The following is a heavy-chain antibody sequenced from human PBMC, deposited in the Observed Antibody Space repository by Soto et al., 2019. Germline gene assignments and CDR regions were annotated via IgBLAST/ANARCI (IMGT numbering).Heavy chain of an antibody. CDR2: IFYLGSP. Sequence: PSETLSLTCTVSGDSISSSDFYLFCVRQPPWKGLEWIGSIFYLGSPYYNPSLKSRVTMSVDTSKNQFSLRLRSVTAADTALYFCARHSLALRKNNWFDPWGQGIMVTVSS. J-gene: IGHJ5*02. V-gene: IGHV4-39*01. CDR3: ARHSLALRKNNWFDP. CDR1: GDSISSSDFY. D-gene: IGHD3-3*02.